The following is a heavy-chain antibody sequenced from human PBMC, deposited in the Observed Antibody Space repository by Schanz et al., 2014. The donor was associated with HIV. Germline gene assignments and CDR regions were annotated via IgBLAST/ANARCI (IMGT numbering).Heavy chain of an antibody. CDR3: AREPSFSGLDV. D-gene: IGHD6-6*01. Sequence: QVQLVQSGAEVKKPGASVKVSCKASGYTFTGYYLHWIRQAPGQGLEWMGWFNPNSGGRIYPQKSEGRVTMTRDTSISTAYMELSSLRYDDTAVYYCAREPSFSGLDVWGQGTTVTVSS. V-gene: IGHV1-2*02. J-gene: IGHJ6*02. CDR1: GYTFTGYY. CDR2: FNPNSGGR.